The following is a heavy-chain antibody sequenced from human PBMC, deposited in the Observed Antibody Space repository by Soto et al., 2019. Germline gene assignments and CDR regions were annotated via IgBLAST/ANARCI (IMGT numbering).Heavy chain of an antibody. CDR1: GFTFSSYE. J-gene: IGHJ4*02. D-gene: IGHD6-13*01. CDR2: ISSSGCTI. V-gene: IGHV3-48*03. CDR3: ARGGIAAAGDY. Sequence: GGSLRLSCAASGFTFSSYEMNWVRQAPGKGLEWVSYISSSGCTIYYADSVKGRFTISRDNAKNSLYLQMNSLRAEDTAVYYCARGGIAAAGDYWGQGTLVTVSS.